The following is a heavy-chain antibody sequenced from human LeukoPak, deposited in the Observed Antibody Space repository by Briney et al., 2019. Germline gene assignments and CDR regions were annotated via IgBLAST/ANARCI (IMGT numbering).Heavy chain of an antibody. V-gene: IGHV4-59*01. D-gene: IGHD4/OR15-4a*01. Sequence: SETLSLTCTVFGGSISSYYWSWIRQPPGKGLEWIGYIYYSGSTNYNPSLKSRVTISVDTSKNQFSLKLSSVTAADTAVYYCARDAKDAFDIWGQGTMVTVSS. CDR3: ARDAKDAFDI. CDR2: IYYSGST. CDR1: GGSISSYY. J-gene: IGHJ3*02.